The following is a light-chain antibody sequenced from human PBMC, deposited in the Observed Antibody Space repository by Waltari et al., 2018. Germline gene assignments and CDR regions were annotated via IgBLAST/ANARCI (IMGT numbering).Light chain of an antibody. CDR2: DVR. V-gene: IGLV2-14*03. CDR1: NSVVGGYHY. J-gene: IGLJ2*01. CDR3: SSYTSRSSLV. Sequence: QSVLTQPASVSGSPGQSITVSCPGANSVVGGYHYVSCYQHHPGKAPKLMIYDVRQRPSGVSNRFSGSKSGNTASLTISGLQAEDEADYYCSSYTSRSSLVFGGGTKVTVL.